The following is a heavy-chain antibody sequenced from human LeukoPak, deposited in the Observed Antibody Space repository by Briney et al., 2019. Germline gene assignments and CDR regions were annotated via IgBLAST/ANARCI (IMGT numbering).Heavy chain of an antibody. CDR1: GFTFSNAW. CDR2: IKSKSDGGTT. CDR3: TTGRGVHDYVQLH. D-gene: IGHD3-16*01. J-gene: IGHJ1*01. V-gene: IGHV3-15*01. Sequence: GGSLRLSCVASGFTFSNAWMSWGRQAPGKGLEWVGRIKSKSDGGTTDYAAPVKGKFTISRDDSKNTLYLQMNSLKSEDTAVYYCTTGRGVHDYVQLHWGQGTLVTVSS.